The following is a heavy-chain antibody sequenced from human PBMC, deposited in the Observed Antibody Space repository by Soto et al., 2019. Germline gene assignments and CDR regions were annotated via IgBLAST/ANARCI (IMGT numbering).Heavy chain of an antibody. J-gene: IGHJ4*02. CDR3: ARARVATITSFDY. CDR2: ISGSGGST. CDR1: EFTFSSYA. Sequence: PGGSLRLSCAASEFTFSSYAISWVRQAPGKGLEWASAISGSGGSTYYADSVKGRFTISRDNSKSTLHLQMNSLRVEDTALYYCARARVATITSFDYWGQGTLVTVSS. D-gene: IGHD5-12*01. V-gene: IGHV3-23*01.